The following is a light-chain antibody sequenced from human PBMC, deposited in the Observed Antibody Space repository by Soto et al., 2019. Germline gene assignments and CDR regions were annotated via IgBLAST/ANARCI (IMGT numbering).Light chain of an antibody. J-gene: IGKJ5*01. CDR2: KAS. CDR1: QSISTW. V-gene: IGKV1-5*03. Sequence: DIQMTQSPSTLSASVGDRVTITCRASQSISTWLAWYQQKPGKAPNLLIYKASTLESGVPSRFSGSGSGTEFTLTISSLQPDDVATYYCQQYNSYSITFGQGTRLEIK. CDR3: QQYNSYSIT.